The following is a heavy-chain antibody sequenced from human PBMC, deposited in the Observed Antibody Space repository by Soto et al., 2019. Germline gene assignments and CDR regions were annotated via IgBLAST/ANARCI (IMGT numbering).Heavy chain of an antibody. D-gene: IGHD6-19*01. J-gene: IGHJ3*01. CDR2: VNHNGRN. CDR1: GGSFSGYF. V-gene: IGHV4-34*02. CDR3: ARGGSSDWQVAFDF. Sequence: QLHQQQWGAGLLKPSETLSLTCAVYGGSFSGYFWNWIRQTPGKGLEWIGKVNHNGRNNYNPSLKSRVTISLDMSKNQISLKFTAVTAADTAVYYCARGGSSDWQVAFDFWGQGTMVTVSS.